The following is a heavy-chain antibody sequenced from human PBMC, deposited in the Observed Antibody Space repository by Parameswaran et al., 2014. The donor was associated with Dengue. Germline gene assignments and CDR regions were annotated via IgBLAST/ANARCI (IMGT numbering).Heavy chain of an antibody. Sequence: WVRQAPGQGLEWMGWISAYNGNTNYAQKLQGRVTMTTDTSTSTAYMELRSLRSDDTAVYYCARMGYYGSGSYYMNAFDIWGQGTMVTVSS. V-gene: IGHV1-18*01. CDR2: ISAYNGNT. D-gene: IGHD3-10*01. J-gene: IGHJ3*02. CDR3: ARMGYYGSGSYYMNAFDI.